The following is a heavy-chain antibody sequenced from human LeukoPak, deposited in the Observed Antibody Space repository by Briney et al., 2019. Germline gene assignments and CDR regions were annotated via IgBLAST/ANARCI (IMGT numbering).Heavy chain of an antibody. D-gene: IGHD1-26*01. J-gene: IGHJ3*02. CDR3: ARYPVGAGTPDALYI. Sequence: PGGSLRLSCAASGFIVSSHYMTWVRQGPGKGLEWVSVIYSGGSTFYTDSVKGRFTISIDNSKNTLNLQMNSLRAEDTAVYYCARYPVGAGTPDALYIWGQGTMVTVSS. V-gene: IGHV3-66*01. CDR1: GFIVSSHY. CDR2: IYSGGST.